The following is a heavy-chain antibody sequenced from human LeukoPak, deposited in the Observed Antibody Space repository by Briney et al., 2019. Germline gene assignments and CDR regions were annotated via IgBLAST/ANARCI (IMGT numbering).Heavy chain of an antibody. D-gene: IGHD4-17*01. Sequence: APVKVSCKASGYTFTSYGISWVRQAPGQGLEWMGWISTYNGNTNFAQKLQGRVTMTTDTSTSTAYMDLRSLRSDDTAVYYCAREPYGDAFDIWGQGTMVTVSS. CDR2: ISTYNGNT. CDR1: GYTFTSYG. J-gene: IGHJ3*02. V-gene: IGHV1-18*01. CDR3: AREPYGDAFDI.